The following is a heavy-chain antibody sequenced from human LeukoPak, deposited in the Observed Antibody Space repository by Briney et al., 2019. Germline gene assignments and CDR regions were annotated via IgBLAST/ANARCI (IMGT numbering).Heavy chain of an antibody. D-gene: IGHD6-19*01. Sequence: GGSLRLSCAASGFTFSSYSMNWVRQAPGKGLEWVSSISSSSSYIYYADSVKGRFTISRDNAKNSLYLQMNSLRAEDTAVYYCARAGQWLVGWFDPWGQGTLVTVSS. J-gene: IGHJ5*02. CDR1: GFTFSSYS. CDR3: ARAGQWLVGWFDP. V-gene: IGHV3-21*01. CDR2: ISSSSSYI.